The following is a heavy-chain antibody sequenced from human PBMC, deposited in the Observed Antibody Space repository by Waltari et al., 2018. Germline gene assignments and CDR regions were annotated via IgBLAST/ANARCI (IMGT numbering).Heavy chain of an antibody. Sequence: EVQLVESGGGLVQPGGSLRLLCLASGFTCNNFWMTWVRQAPGKGLEWLANKNKDDSEKYYVASVKGRFTISRENAQNSLSLQMNSLRVEETAVYFCMRGRGYTRSDYYSGMDVWGHGTTVTVS. D-gene: IGHD1-1*01. V-gene: IGHV3-7*01. CDR3: MRGRGYTRSDYYSGMDV. CDR1: GFTCNNFW. J-gene: IGHJ6*02. CDR2: KNKDDSEK.